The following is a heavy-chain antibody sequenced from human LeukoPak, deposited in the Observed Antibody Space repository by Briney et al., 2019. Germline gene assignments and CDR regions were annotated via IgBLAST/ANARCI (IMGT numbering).Heavy chain of an antibody. CDR1: GFTFSTYA. CDR3: AKDMMSAWNCFDW. Sequence: GGSLRLSCAASGFTFSTYAMHWVRQAPGKGLEWVSSIGGSDGGSFYADSVKGRFVISRDNSKNTLYLQMNSLRAEDTALYYCAKDMMSAWNCFDWWGQGTLVTVSS. CDR2: IGGSDGGS. J-gene: IGHJ4*02. V-gene: IGHV3-23*01. D-gene: IGHD3-16*01.